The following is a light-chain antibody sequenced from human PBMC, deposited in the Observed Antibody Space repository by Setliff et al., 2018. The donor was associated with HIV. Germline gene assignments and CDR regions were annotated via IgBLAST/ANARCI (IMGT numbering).Light chain of an antibody. J-gene: IGLJ1*01. CDR1: SSDVGGYNY. CDR3: SSYTSSSTLEV. V-gene: IGLV2-14*03. Sequence: ALTQPASVSGSPGQSITISCTGTSSDVGGYNYVSWYQQHPGKAPKLMIYDVSNRPSGVSNRFSGSKSGNTASLTISGLQAEDEADYYCSSYTSSSTLEVFGTGTKVTVL. CDR2: DVS.